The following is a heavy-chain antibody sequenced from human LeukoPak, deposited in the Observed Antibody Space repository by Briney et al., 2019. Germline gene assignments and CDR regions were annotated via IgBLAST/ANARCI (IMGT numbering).Heavy chain of an antibody. CDR2: IKQDGSEK. J-gene: IGHJ4*02. CDR1: GFTFSGYW. CDR3: ARDDYGDHFNDY. V-gene: IGHV3-7*03. Sequence: GGSLRLSCAASGFTFSGYWMSWVRQAPGKGLEWVANIKQDGSEKYYVDSVKGRFPISRDNAKNSLYLQMNSLRAEDTAVYYCARDDYGDHFNDYWGQGTLVTVSS. D-gene: IGHD4-17*01.